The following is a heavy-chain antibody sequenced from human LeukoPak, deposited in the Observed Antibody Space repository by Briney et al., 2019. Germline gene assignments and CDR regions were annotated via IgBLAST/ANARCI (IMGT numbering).Heavy chain of an antibody. J-gene: IGHJ4*02. V-gene: IGHV4-30-4*01. Sequence: SETLSLTCTVSGGSISSDDYYWTWIRQPPGKGLEWIGDIYYSGATSNNPSLKSRLSLSVDTSNNQFSLRLSSVTAADTAVYYCATFLYCGGNRRYFDYWGQGILVTVSS. CDR2: IYYSGAT. CDR3: ATFLYCGGNRRYFDY. CDR1: GGSISSDDYY. D-gene: IGHD2-21*01.